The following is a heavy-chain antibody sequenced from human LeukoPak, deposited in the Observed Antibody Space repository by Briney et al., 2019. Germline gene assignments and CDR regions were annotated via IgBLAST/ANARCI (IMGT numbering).Heavy chain of an antibody. J-gene: IGHJ5*02. CDR1: GASISGKN. CDR3: ARDVFFRAHNWFDP. CDR2: IYNTGSA. V-gene: IGHV4-4*07. D-gene: IGHD2/OR15-2a*01. Sequence: SPTLSQTYPRPGASISGKNLNRVRHRARKELEWIGRIYNTGSANYNPSLKSRVTMSLDTSRNQISLKLTSVTAADTAGYYCARDVFFRAHNWFDPRGQGTLVTVSS.